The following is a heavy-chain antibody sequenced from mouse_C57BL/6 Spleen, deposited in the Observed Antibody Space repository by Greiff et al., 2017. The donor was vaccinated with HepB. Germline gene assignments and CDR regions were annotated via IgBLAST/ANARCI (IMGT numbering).Heavy chain of an antibody. J-gene: IGHJ4*01. CDR3: ARSGDYGYYAMDY. Sequence: VQLQQSGPELVKPGASVKISCKASGYTFTDYYMNWVKQSHGKSLEWIGDINPNNGGTSYNQKFKGKATLTVDKSSSTAYMELRSLTSEDSAVYYCARSGDYGYYAMDYWGQGTSVTVSS. D-gene: IGHD2-4*01. CDR2: INPNNGGT. V-gene: IGHV1-26*01. CDR1: GYTFTDYY.